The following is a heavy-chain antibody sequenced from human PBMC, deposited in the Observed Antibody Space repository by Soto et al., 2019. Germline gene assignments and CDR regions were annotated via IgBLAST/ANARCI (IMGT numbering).Heavy chain of an antibody. CDR3: ARSVDCGGDCYLNYFDY. D-gene: IGHD2-21*02. Sequence: ASVKVSCKASGYTFTSYAMHWVRQAPGQRLEWMGWINAGNGNTKYSQKFQGRVTITRDTSASTAYMELSSLRSEDTAVYYCARSVDCGGDCYLNYFDYWGQGTLVTVSS. CDR1: GYTFTSYA. J-gene: IGHJ4*02. V-gene: IGHV1-3*01. CDR2: INAGNGNT.